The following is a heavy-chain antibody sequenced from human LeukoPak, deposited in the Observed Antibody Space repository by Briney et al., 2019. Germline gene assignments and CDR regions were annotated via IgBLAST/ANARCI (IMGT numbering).Heavy chain of an antibody. D-gene: IGHD6-6*01. J-gene: IGHJ5*02. Sequence: SETLSLTGTVSGYSISCGYDWGWIRQPPGQGLEWIGSIYHSGSTYYNPSLKSRVTISVDTSKNQFSLKLSSVTAADTAVYYCARETELQQLVLAWFDPWGQGTLVTVSS. CDR1: GYSISCGYD. V-gene: IGHV4-38-2*02. CDR2: IYHSGST. CDR3: ARETELQQLVLAWFDP.